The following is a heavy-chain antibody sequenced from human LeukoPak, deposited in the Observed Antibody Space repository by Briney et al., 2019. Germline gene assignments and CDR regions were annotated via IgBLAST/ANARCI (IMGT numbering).Heavy chain of an antibody. CDR1: GFSFTAPGMG. D-gene: IGHD3-9*01. CDR3: AHLVVTIDWRSYFDY. Sequence: SGPTLVNPRQTLTLTCTFSGFSFTAPGMGVAWIRQPPGKALEWLAFIYYNGDNRYSPSLRSRLTIPRDASKNQVVLAMTNLDPMDTATYYCAHLVVTIDWRSYFDYWGQGALVTVSS. CDR2: IYYNGDN. V-gene: IGHV2-5*01. J-gene: IGHJ4*02.